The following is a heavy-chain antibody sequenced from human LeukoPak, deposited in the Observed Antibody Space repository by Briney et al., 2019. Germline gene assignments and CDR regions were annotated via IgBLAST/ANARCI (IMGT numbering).Heavy chain of an antibody. Sequence: SETLSLTCAVYGGSFSGYYWSWIRQPPGKGLEWIGEINHSGSTNYNPSLKSRVTISVDTSKNQFSLKLSSVTAADTAVYYCARGRGYCSSTSCRFDYWGQGTLVTVS. V-gene: IGHV4-34*01. J-gene: IGHJ4*02. D-gene: IGHD2-2*01. CDR1: GGSFSGYY. CDR2: INHSGST. CDR3: ARGRGYCSSTSCRFDY.